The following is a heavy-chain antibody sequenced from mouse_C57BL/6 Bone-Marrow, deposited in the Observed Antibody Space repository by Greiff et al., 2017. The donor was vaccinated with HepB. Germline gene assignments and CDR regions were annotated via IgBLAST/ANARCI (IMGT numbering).Heavy chain of an antibody. CDR1: GYTFTDYE. CDR2: VDPETGGT. J-gene: IGHJ3*01. CDR3: TRSGGYDVGFAY. V-gene: IGHV1-15*01. D-gene: IGHD2-2*01. Sequence: VQLQQSGAELVRPGASVTLSCKASGYTFTDYEMHWVKQTPVHGLEWIGAVDPETGGTAYNQKFKGKAILTADKSSSTAYMDLRSLTSEDSAVYYCTRSGGYDVGFAYWGQGTLVTVSA.